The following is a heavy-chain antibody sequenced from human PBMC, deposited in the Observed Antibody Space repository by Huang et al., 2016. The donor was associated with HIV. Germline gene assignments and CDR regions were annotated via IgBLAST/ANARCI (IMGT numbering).Heavy chain of an antibody. CDR2: ISGDGSTA. V-gene: IGHV3-43*01. J-gene: IGHJ4*02. CDR3: TGIFYDSTGYYYHY. D-gene: IGHD3-22*01. Sequence: EVQLVQSGGVAIKPGGSLRLSCAASGFPFRDYHMHWVRQVPGKGLEGVALISGDGSTAKYGDSVKGRFTISRDNSKDSLYLQMNSLKTEDTAFYYCTGIFYDSTGYYYHYWGQGTLVTVSS. CDR1: GFPFRDYH.